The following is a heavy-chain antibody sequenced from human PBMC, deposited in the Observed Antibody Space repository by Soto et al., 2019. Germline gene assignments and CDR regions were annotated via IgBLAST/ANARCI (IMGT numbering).Heavy chain of an antibody. Sequence: ASVKVSCKASGYTFTGYDINWVRQATGQGLEWMGWMNPNSGNTGYAQKFQGRVTMTRNTSISTAYMELSSLRSEDTAVYYCARGITMVRGSDWFDPWGQGTLVTVSS. CDR2: MNPNSGNT. CDR1: GYTFTGYD. CDR3: ARGITMVRGSDWFDP. V-gene: IGHV1-8*01. D-gene: IGHD3-10*01. J-gene: IGHJ5*02.